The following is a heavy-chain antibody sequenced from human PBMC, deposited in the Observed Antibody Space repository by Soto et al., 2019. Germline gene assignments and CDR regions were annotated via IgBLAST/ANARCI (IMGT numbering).Heavy chain of an antibody. V-gene: IGHV3-23*01. Sequence: EVQLLESGGGLVQPGESLRLSCAASGFTFSSYAMSWVRQAPGKGLEWVSAISGSGGSTYYADSVKGRFTISRDSSKNPVDLQMNSLRVEDTAVYYCAKGYPGGYGMDVWGQGTTVTVSS. CDR1: GFTFSSYA. CDR2: ISGSGGST. D-gene: IGHD5-18*01. CDR3: AKGYPGGYGMDV. J-gene: IGHJ6*02.